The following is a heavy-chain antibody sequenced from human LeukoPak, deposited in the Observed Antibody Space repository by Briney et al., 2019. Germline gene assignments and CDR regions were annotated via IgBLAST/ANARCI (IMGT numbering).Heavy chain of an antibody. Sequence: GGSLRLSCAASGFIFSSYAMSWVRQAPGKGLEWVSDISGSGATTSFADSVKGRFTISRDNSKNTLYLQMNSLRAEDTAVYYCAKVRGLYYYYGMDVWGQGPRSPSP. D-gene: IGHD3/OR15-3a*01. CDR2: ISGSGATT. V-gene: IGHV3-23*01. CDR1: GFIFSSYA. CDR3: AKVRGLYYYYGMDV. J-gene: IGHJ6*02.